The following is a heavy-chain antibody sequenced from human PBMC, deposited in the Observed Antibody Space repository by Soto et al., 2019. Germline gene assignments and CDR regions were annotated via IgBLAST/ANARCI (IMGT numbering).Heavy chain of an antibody. CDR3: ARDRKDYPDI. D-gene: IGHD4-17*01. CDR1: GASIRSGGYY. Sequence: KTSETLSLTCTVSGASIRSGGYYWSWIRQRPGQGLEWIAYTFYTGSAYYNPSLESRLSISIDRSKNQFSLKLSSVSAADTAVYYCARDRKDYPDIWGKGXRVTV. CDR2: TFYTGSA. V-gene: IGHV4-31*03. J-gene: IGHJ6*03.